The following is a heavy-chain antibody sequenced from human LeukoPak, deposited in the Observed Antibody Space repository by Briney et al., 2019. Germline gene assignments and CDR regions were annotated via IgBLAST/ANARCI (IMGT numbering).Heavy chain of an antibody. Sequence: GGSLRLSCAASGFTFSSYAMHWVRQAPGKGLEWVAVISYDGSNKYYADSVKGRFTISRDNSKNTLYLQMNSLRAEDTAVYYCARDSSPYYYGSGSHDYWGQGTLVTVSS. CDR3: ARDSSPYYYGSGSHDY. CDR1: GFTFSSYA. D-gene: IGHD3-10*01. V-gene: IGHV3-30*04. CDR2: ISYDGSNK. J-gene: IGHJ4*02.